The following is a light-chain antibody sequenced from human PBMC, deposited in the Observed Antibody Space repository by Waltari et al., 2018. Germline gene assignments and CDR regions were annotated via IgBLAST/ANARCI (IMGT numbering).Light chain of an antibody. Sequence: QSALTQPASVSGSPGQSITLSCTGTSSDVGVYNYVSWYQQHPGKAPQLIIYDVTGRPSGGSKRFSGSKSGNTASLTISGLQADDEADYYCSSYTTSTTLGVFGGGTKLTVL. J-gene: IGLJ3*02. V-gene: IGLV2-14*03. CDR2: DVT. CDR3: SSYTTSTTLGV. CDR1: SSDVGVYNY.